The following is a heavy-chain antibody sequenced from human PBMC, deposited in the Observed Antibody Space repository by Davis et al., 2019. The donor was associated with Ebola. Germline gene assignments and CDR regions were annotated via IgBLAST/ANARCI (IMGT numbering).Heavy chain of an antibody. CDR2: IKQDGSEK. Sequence: GESLKISCAASGFTFSSYWMSWVRQAPGKGLEWVANIKQDGSEKYYVDSVKGRFTISRDNAKNSLYLQMNSLRAEDTAVYYCARERWIQLWLRYFDLWGRGTLVTVSS. CDR1: GFTFSSYW. CDR3: ARERWIQLWLRYFDL. J-gene: IGHJ2*01. D-gene: IGHD5-18*01. V-gene: IGHV3-7*03.